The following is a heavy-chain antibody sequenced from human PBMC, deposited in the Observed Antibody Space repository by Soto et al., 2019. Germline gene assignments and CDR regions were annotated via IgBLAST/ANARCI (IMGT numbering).Heavy chain of an antibody. CDR2: IKEDGSEK. CDR3: GRVIQLGVYSCFVY. J-gene: IGHJ4*02. V-gene: IGHV3-7*03. Sequence: GGSLRLSCAASGFTFSSYCMSWVRQAPGKGLEWVANIKEDGSEKYFVDSVKGRFTISRDNAKNTLYLQMNSLRAEDTAVYYYGRVIQLGVYSCFVYWGQGILVTVSS. CDR1: GFTFSSYC. D-gene: IGHD2-8*01.